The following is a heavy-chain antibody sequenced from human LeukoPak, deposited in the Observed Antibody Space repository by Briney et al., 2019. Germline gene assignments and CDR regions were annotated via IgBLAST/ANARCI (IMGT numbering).Heavy chain of an antibody. Sequence: PGGSLRLSCAASGFTFSSYGMSWVRQAPGKGLEWVSAISGSGGSTYYADSVKGRFTISRDNSKNTLYLQMNSLRAEDTAVYYCAKDLGHYYDSSGHEYFQHWGQGTLVTVSS. V-gene: IGHV3-23*01. J-gene: IGHJ1*01. CDR2: ISGSGGST. D-gene: IGHD3-22*01. CDR3: AKDLGHYYDSSGHEYFQH. CDR1: GFTFSSYG.